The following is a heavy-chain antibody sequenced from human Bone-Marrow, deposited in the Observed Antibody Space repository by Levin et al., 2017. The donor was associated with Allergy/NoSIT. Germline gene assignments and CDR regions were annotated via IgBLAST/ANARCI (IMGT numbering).Heavy chain of an antibody. J-gene: IGHJ4*02. CDR1: GFTFSRYA. CDR2: VNNGGNA. Sequence: GGSLRLSCVGSGFTFSRYAMSWVRQAPGRGLEWVASVNNGGNAYYGDSVKGRFTVSRDNSRNTLDLQMNSLRDDDTAIYYCAKDHPSSGWPAFDYWGQGTRLSVSS. CDR3: AKDHPSSGWPAFDY. D-gene: IGHD6-19*01. V-gene: IGHV3-23*01.